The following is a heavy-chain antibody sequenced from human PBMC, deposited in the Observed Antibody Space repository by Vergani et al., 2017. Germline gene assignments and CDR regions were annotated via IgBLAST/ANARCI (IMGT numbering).Heavy chain of an antibody. CDR1: GYTFTGYY. V-gene: IGHV1-8*02. D-gene: IGHD3-3*01. CDR2: INPNSGNT. J-gene: IGHJ4*02. Sequence: QVQLVQSGAEVKKPGASVKVSCKASGYTFTGYYMHWVRQAPGQGLEWMGWINPNSGNTGYAQKFQGRVTMTRNTSISTAYMELSSLRSEDTAVYYWARVKGFWSGWYDYWGQGTLVTVSS. CDR3: ARVKGFWSGWYDY.